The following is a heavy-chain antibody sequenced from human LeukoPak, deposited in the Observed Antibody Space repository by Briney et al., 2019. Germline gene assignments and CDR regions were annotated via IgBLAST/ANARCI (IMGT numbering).Heavy chain of an antibody. CDR1: GFTVSGNY. Sequence: GGSLRLSCAASGFTVSGNYMSWVRQAPGKGLEWVSVIYSGGSTYYVDSVKGRFTISRDNSKNTLYLQMNSLRAEDTAVYYCARDLLMITFGGVIPNDAFDMWGQGTMVTVSS. CDR2: IYSGGST. J-gene: IGHJ3*02. V-gene: IGHV3-53*01. D-gene: IGHD3-16*02. CDR3: ARDLLMITFGGVIPNDAFDM.